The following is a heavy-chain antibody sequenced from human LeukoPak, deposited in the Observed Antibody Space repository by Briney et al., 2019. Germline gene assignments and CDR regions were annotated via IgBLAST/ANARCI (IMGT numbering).Heavy chain of an antibody. CDR3: AREACSGGSCFDY. CDR1: GFTVSSNY. V-gene: IGHV3-66*01. D-gene: IGHD2-15*01. J-gene: IGHJ4*02. Sequence: GGSLRLSCAASGFTVSSNYMSWVRQAPGKGLEWVSVIYSGGSTYYADSVKGRFTISRDNYKNTLYLQMNRLRAEDTAVYYCAREACSGGSCFDYWGQGTLVTVSS. CDR2: IYSGGST.